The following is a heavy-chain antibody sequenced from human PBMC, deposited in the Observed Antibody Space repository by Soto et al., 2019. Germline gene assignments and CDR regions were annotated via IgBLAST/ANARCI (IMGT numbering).Heavy chain of an antibody. J-gene: IGHJ4*02. Sequence: EVQLLESGGGLIQPGGSLRLSCAASGFTITSYAMSWVRQAPGKGLEWVSTISGNGANIFYGDSVKGRFTISRDTSESTVYLQMTSLRAEEDTAVYYCATKMSGSYTFFDYWGQGTLVTVSS. CDR1: GFTITSYA. CDR3: ATKMSGSYTFFDY. V-gene: IGHV3-23*01. D-gene: IGHD1-26*01. CDR2: ISGNGANI.